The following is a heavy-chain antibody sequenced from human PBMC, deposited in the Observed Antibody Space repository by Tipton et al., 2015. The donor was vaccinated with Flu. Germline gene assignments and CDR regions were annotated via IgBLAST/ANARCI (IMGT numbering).Heavy chain of an antibody. CDR2: SNQYGST. J-gene: IGHJ4*02. CDR3: ARLESTLLSLAFDL. Sequence: LRLSCDVNGASFSGDYWNWIRQPPGKGLEWIGQSNQYGSTNYNPSLKSRVTISVDSSKNQFSLKLRSVTAADTALYFCARLESTLLSLAFDLWGQGSLVTVSS. CDR1: GASFSGDY. D-gene: IGHD2/OR15-2a*01. V-gene: IGHV4-34*01.